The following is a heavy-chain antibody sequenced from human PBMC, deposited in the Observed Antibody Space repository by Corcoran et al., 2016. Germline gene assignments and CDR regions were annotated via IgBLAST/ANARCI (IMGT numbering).Heavy chain of an antibody. V-gene: IGHV1-18*01. CDR3: ARARPYYGDYIGLGDY. D-gene: IGHD4-17*01. Sequence: QVQLVQSGAEVKKPGAAVKVSCKASGYTFTSYGISWVRQAPGQGLEWMGWISAYNGNTNYAQKLQGRVTMTTDTSTSTAYMELRGLRSDDTAVYVCARARPYYGDYIGLGDYGGQGTLVTVSS. CDR1: GYTFTSYG. J-gene: IGHJ4*02. CDR2: ISAYNGNT.